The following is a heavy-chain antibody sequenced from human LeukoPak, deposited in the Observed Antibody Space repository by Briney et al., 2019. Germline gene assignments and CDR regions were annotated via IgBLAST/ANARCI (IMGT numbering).Heavy chain of an antibody. Sequence: GESLKISCKGSRYSFTSYWISWVRQMPGKCLEWMGRIDPSDSYTNYSPSFQCHVTISADKSISTAYLQWSSLKASDPAMYYCAGAILLKDYWGQGTLVTVSS. CDR2: IDPSDSYT. CDR1: RYSFTSYW. J-gene: IGHJ4*02. V-gene: IGHV5-10-1*01. CDR3: AGAILLKDY. D-gene: IGHD2-21*01.